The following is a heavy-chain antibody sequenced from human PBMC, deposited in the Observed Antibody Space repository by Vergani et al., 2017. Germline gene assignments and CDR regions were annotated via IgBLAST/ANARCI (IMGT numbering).Heavy chain of an antibody. J-gene: IGHJ6*03. Sequence: QVQLVQSGAEVKKPGASVKVSCKVSGYTLTELSMHWVRQAPGKGLEWMGGFDPEDGETIYAQKFQGRVTITADESTSTAYMELSSLRSEDTAVYYCARAAQYSSSWYVNYYYYMDVWGKGTTVTVSS. CDR3: ARAAQYSSSWYVNYYYYMDV. V-gene: IGHV1-24*01. D-gene: IGHD6-13*01. CDR2: FDPEDGET. CDR1: GYTLTELS.